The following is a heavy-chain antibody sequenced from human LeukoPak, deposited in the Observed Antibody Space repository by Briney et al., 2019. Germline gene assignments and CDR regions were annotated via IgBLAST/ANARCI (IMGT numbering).Heavy chain of an antibody. CDR1: VYSIRSGYY. CDR2: IYHSGST. D-gene: IGHD2-15*01. Sequence: PSETLSLTCAVSVYSIRSGYYWGWIRQPPGKGLEWIGSIYHSGSTYYNPSLKSRVTISVDTSKNQFSLQLSSVTAAHTAIYYCARRYCSGGSCYPNDAFDVWGQGTMVTVSS. J-gene: IGHJ3*01. CDR3: ARRYCSGGSCYPNDAFDV. V-gene: IGHV4-38-2*01.